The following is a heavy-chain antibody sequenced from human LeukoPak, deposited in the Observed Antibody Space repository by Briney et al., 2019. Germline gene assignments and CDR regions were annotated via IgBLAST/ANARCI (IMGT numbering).Heavy chain of an antibody. CDR1: GYTFTIYD. Sequence: ASVKVSCKASGYTFTIYDINGVRQGTGQGLEWMGWISAYNGNTNYAQKLQGRVTMTTDTSTSTAYMQLRSLRSDDTAVYYCARDLGQWLVLPYYFDYWGQGTLVTVSS. D-gene: IGHD6-19*01. CDR2: ISAYNGNT. CDR3: ARDLGQWLVLPYYFDY. J-gene: IGHJ4*02. V-gene: IGHV1-18*01.